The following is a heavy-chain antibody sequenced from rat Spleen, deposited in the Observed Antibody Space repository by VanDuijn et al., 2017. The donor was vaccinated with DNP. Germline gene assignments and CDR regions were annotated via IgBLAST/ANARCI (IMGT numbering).Heavy chain of an antibody. CDR1: GFTFSDYY. J-gene: IGHJ4*01. CDR3: ARHRTISPHYYDMDV. Sequence: EVQLVESDGGSVQPGRSLKVSCAASGFTFSDYYMAWVRQVPTKGLEWVATISYGGSSPYYRDSVKGRFTIPRDDEKTSLHLQMDSLRSEDTATYYCARHRTISPHYYDMDVWGQGASVTVSS. CDR2: ISYGGSSP. V-gene: IGHV5-29*01. D-gene: IGHD3-8*01.